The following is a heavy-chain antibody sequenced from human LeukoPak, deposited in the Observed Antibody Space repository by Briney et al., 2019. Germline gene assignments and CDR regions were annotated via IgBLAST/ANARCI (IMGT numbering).Heavy chain of an antibody. J-gene: IGHJ4*02. CDR3: GRDGGVSGYDLLDY. CDR2: INQDGGKA. Sequence: GGSLRLSCTASGFIFSNYLMTWVRQAPGKGLEWVAQINQDGGKAYYIDSVKGRFIISRDNARNSLSLQMNSLRAEDTAVYYCGRDGGVSGYDLLDYWGQGTLVTVSS. V-gene: IGHV3-7*01. D-gene: IGHD5-12*01. CDR1: GFIFSNYL.